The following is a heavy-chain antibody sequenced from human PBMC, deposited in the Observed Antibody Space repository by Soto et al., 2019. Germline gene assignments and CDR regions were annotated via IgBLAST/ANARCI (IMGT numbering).Heavy chain of an antibody. V-gene: IGHV4-31*03. CDR2: IYYSGST. J-gene: IGHJ5*02. Sequence: QVQLQESGPGLVKPSQTLSLTCTVSGGSISSGGYYWNWISQHPGKGLEWIGYIYYSGSTYYNPSLKSRVSISVDPSKNHFSRKLTSVTAADTAVYYCARSVFPWGRGTLVTVSS. CDR3: ARSVFP. CDR1: GGSISSGGYY.